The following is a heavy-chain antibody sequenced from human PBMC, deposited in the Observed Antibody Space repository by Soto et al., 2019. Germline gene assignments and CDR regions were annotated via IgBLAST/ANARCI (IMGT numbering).Heavy chain of an antibody. CDR2: VSSRGNT. D-gene: IGHD6-19*01. J-gene: IGHJ4*02. CDR3: EREGGTGFSLFDY. CDR1: GAPINSGQFY. V-gene: IGHV4-30-4*01. Sequence: QVQLQESGPGLVKPSQTLSLTCTVSGAPINSGQFYWSWIRQQPGRGLEWIGFVSSRGNTYYNPSLKSRVIIPLDTSKNQFSLQLLSVTPADTAVYFCEREGGTGFSLFDYWGRGTLVTVSS.